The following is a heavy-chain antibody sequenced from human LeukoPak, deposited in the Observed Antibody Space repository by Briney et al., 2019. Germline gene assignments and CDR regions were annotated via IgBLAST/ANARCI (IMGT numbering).Heavy chain of an antibody. J-gene: IGHJ4*02. Sequence: PSETLSLTCTVSGGSISSYYWSWIRQPPGKGLEWIGYIYYSGSTNYNPSLKSRVTISVDTSKNQFSLKLSSVTAADTAVYYCSRDVGVMGHFDYWGQGTLVTVSS. CDR2: IYYSGST. D-gene: IGHD3-16*01. CDR3: SRDVGVMGHFDY. V-gene: IGHV4-59*01. CDR1: GGSISSYY.